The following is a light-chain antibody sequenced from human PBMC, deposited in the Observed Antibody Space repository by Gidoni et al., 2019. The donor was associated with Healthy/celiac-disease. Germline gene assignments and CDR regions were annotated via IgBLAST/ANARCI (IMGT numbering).Light chain of an antibody. V-gene: IGKV3-15*01. CDR2: GAS. CDR3: QQYNNWPRT. CDR1: QSVSSN. Sequence: EIVMTQSPATLSVSPGERATLSCRASQSVSSNLAWYQQKPGQAPRLLIYGASTRATGIPARFSCSGSGTEFTLTISSLQSEDFAVYYCQQYNNWPRTFGQGTKLEIK. J-gene: IGKJ2*01.